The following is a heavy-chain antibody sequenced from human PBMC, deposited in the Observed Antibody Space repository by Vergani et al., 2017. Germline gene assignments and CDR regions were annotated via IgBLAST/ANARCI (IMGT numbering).Heavy chain of an antibody. J-gene: IGHJ6*02. D-gene: IGHD5-24*01. V-gene: IGHV3-7*03. CDR3: ARDKREDV. Sequence: QVVESGGGLVQPGGSLRLSCAASGFIFSNYWMTWVRQAPGKGLEWVATIKQDGSETYFVDSVKGRFTISRDNAGNSLYLQMNSLRAEDTAIYYCARDKREDVWGQGP. CDR2: IKQDGSET. CDR1: GFIFSNYW.